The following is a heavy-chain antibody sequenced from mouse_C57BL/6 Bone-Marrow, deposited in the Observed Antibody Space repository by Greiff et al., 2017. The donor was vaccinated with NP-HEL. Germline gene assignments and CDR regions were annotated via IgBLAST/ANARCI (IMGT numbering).Heavy chain of an antibody. CDR2: ISYDGSN. CDR3: ARDGNYVLFAY. CDR1: GYSITSGYY. J-gene: IGHJ3*01. Sequence: EVKVEESGPGLVKPSQSLSLTCSVTGYSITSGYYWNWIRQFPGNKLEWMGYISYDGSNNYNPSLKNRISITRDTSKNQFFLKLNSVTTEDTATYYCARDGNYVLFAYWGQGTLVTVSA. D-gene: IGHD2-1*01. V-gene: IGHV3-6*01.